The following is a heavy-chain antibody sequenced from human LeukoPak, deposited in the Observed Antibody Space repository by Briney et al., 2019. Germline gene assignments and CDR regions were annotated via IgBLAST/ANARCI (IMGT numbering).Heavy chain of an antibody. Sequence: SVKVSCKASVGTFSNYAINCVRQAPGQGLEWMGGIIPIFCTAHYSQKFQGRVTITAVDSMNTAYMELSSLRSDDTAVYYCARGWLAETTVVTPYNYWGQGTLVTVSS. CDR1: VGTFSNYA. D-gene: IGHD4-23*01. CDR2: IIPIFCTA. CDR3: ARGWLAETTVVTPYNY. V-gene: IGHV1-69*13. J-gene: IGHJ4*02.